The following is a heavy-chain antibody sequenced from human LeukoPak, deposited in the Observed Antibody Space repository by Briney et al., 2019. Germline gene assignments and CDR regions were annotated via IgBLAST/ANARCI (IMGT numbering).Heavy chain of an antibody. CDR3: ARTTASGNMDV. CDR2: IYYSGNT. Sequence: SETLSLTCTVSGGSINSFYWSWIRQPPGKGLEWIAYIYYSGNTNYNPSLKSRVAISIDTSKNQFFLRLSSVTAADTAVYYCARTTASGNMDVWGKGTTVTISS. J-gene: IGHJ6*03. V-gene: IGHV4-59*01. D-gene: IGHD3-10*01. CDR1: GGSINSFY.